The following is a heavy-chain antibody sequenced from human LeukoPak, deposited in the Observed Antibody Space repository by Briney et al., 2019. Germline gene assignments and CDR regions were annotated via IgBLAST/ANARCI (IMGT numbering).Heavy chain of an antibody. V-gene: IGHV4-39*07. CDR2: IYYSGST. CDR3: ARVREKSLDY. CDR1: GGSISSSTYY. J-gene: IGHJ4*02. D-gene: IGHD5-24*01. Sequence: PSETLSPTCTVSGGSISSSTYYWGWIRQPPGKGLEWIGSIYYSGSTYQNPSLKSRVTISVDTSKNQFSLKLSSVTAADTAVYYCARVREKSLDYWGQGPLVTVSS.